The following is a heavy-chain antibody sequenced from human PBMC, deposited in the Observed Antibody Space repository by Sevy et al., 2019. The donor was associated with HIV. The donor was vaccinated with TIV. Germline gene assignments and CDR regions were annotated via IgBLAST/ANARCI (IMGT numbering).Heavy chain of an antibody. CDR1: GFIINNYA. Sequence: GGSLRLSCAASGFIINNYAMTWVRQAPGKGLEWVSIINSRGTTYYADSVKGRLTISRDNSKNTLFVQMDSLRAEDTAVYYCAKDLTGSTIGYFEYWGQGTLVTVSS. D-gene: IGHD7-27*01. J-gene: IGHJ4*02. CDR3: AKDLTGSTIGYFEY. CDR2: INSRGTT. V-gene: IGHV3-23*01.